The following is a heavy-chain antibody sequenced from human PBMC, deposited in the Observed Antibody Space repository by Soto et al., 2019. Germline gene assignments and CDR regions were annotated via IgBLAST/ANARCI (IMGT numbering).Heavy chain of an antibody. J-gene: IGHJ6*03. V-gene: IGHV4-31*03. CDR1: GGSISSGGYY. D-gene: IGHD6-6*01. Sequence: PSETLSLTCTVSGGSISSGGYYWSWIRQHPGKGLEWIGYIYYSGSTYYNPSLKSRVTISVDTSKNQFSLKLSSVTAADTAVYYCAREYSSSSGYMDVWGKGTTVTVSS. CDR3: AREYSSSSGYMDV. CDR2: IYYSGST.